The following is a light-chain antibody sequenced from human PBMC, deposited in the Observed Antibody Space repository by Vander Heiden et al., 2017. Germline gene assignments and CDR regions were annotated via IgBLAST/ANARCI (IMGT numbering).Light chain of an antibody. V-gene: IGKV1-39*01. CDR1: QSISTY. CDR2: AAS. Sequence: DIQMTQSPSSLSASVGDRVTITCRASQSISTYLNWYQQKPGKAPKVLIYAASRLQSGVPSRFRCSGSWTEFNLTIIRLQPEDFSTYYWQQRYGGPGGTFGQGTKVEIK. CDR3: QQRYGGPGGT. J-gene: IGKJ2*02.